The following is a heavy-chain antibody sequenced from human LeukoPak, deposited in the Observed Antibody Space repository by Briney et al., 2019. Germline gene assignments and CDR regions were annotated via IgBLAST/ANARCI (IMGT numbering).Heavy chain of an antibody. CDR3: ARSVDYYDSSGYYFGAFDI. Sequence: GASVKVSRKASGGTFSSYAISWVRQAPGQGLEWMGRIIPIFGTANYAQKFQGRVTITTDESTSTAYMELSSLRSEDTAVYYCARSVDYYDSSGYYFGAFDIWGQGTMVTVSS. D-gene: IGHD3-22*01. CDR1: GGTFSSYA. J-gene: IGHJ3*02. CDR2: IIPIFGTA. V-gene: IGHV1-69*05.